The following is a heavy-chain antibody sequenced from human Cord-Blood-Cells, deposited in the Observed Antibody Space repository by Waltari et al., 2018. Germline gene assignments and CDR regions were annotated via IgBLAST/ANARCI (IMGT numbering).Heavy chain of an antibody. J-gene: IGHJ1*01. Sequence: QVQLVESGGGVVQPGRSLRLSCAASGFTFSRYGMHWVRQAPGKGLEWVAVISYDGSNKYYADSVKGRFTISRDNSKNTLYLQMNSLRAEDTAVYYCAKSRGRIAAAKYFQHWGQGTLVTVSS. CDR3: AKSRGRIAAAKYFQH. CDR2: ISYDGSNK. CDR1: GFTFSRYG. D-gene: IGHD6-13*01. V-gene: IGHV3-30*18.